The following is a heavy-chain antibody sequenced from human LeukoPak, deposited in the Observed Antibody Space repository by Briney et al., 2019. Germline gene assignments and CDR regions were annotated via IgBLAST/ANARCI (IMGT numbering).Heavy chain of an antibody. CDR1: GFTFSSYA. D-gene: IGHD2-15*01. J-gene: IGHJ4*02. CDR2: ISGSGGST. V-gene: IGHV3-23*01. CDR3: AKDRSPLGYCSGGSCYILDY. Sequence: GGSLRLSCAASGFTFSSYAMSWVRQAPGKGLEWVSAISGSGGSTYYADSVKGRFTIYRDNSKNPLYLQMNSLRAKNTAVYYCAKDRSPLGYCSGGSCYILDYWGQGTLVTVSS.